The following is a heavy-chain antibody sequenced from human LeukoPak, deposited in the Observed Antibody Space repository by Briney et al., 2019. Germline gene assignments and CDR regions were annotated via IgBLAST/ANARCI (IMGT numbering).Heavy chain of an antibody. V-gene: IGHV3-7*05. CDR1: AFTCSSHW. CDR3: AKDMRATAMALRWFDP. Sequence: EGSLRLSCAASAFTCSSHWMNWVPQDPGKGLEWVANINQDGSQKYCVDSVKGRFTISRDNDRKSLYLQMSGPRAEDTAVYYCAKDMRATAMALRWFDPWGQGTLVTVSS. CDR2: INQDGSQK. D-gene: IGHD5-18*01. J-gene: IGHJ5*02.